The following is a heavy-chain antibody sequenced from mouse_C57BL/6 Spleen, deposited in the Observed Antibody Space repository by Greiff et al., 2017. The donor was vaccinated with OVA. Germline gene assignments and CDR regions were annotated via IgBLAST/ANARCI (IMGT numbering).Heavy chain of an antibody. CDR3: ATTVVATKYYFDY. D-gene: IGHD1-1*01. CDR2: INPNNGGT. Sequence: EVHLVESGPELVKPGASVKMSCKASGYTFTDYNMHWVKQSHGKSLEWIGYINPNNGGTSYNQKFKGKATLTVNKSSSTAYMELRSLTSEDSAVYYCATTVVATKYYFDYWGQGTTLTVSS. CDR1: GYTFTDYN. V-gene: IGHV1-22*01. J-gene: IGHJ2*01.